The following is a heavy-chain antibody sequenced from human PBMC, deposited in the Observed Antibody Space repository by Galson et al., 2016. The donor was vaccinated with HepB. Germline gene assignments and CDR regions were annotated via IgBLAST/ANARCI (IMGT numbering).Heavy chain of an antibody. J-gene: IGHJ3*02. D-gene: IGHD1-14*01. V-gene: IGHV1-2*02. CDR3: ARDADYNPYDSFDI. CDR2: INPNTGAT. Sequence: SVKVSCKASGYSFTNYGISWVRQAPGQGLEWMGWINPNTGATKYAQKFQGRVTMTRDTSITTAYMDLSRLTSDDTAVYYCARDADYNPYDSFDIWGQGTMVIVSS. CDR1: GYSFTNYG.